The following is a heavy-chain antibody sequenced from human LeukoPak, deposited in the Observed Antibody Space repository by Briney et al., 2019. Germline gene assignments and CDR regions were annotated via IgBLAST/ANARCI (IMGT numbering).Heavy chain of an antibody. V-gene: IGHV4-59*01. D-gene: IGHD3-16*01. Sequence: PSETLSLTCTVSGGSISSYYWSWIRQPPGPGLEWIGYIYYSGSTNYNPSLKSRVTISVDTSKNQFSLKLSSVTAADTAVYYCASPGGYVLGGFDYWGQGTLVTVSS. CDR3: ASPGGYVLGGFDY. CDR1: GGSISSYY. J-gene: IGHJ4*02. CDR2: IYYSGST.